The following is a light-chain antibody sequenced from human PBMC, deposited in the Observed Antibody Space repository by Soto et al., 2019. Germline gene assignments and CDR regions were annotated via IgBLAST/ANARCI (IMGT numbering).Light chain of an antibody. J-gene: IGKJ4*01. CDR3: QQRSNWPLT. CDR1: QSVGTY. Sequence: EFVLTQSPATLSLSPGEGASLSCWASQSVGTYMAWYQQKPGQAPRLLIYDASNRATGIPARFSGSGSGTDFTLTISSLEPEDFAVYYCQQRSNWPLTFGGGTKVEIK. CDR2: DAS. V-gene: IGKV3-11*01.